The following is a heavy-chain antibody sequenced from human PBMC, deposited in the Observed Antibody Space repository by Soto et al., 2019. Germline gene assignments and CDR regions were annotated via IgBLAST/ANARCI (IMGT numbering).Heavy chain of an antibody. CDR2: ISSGGTTT. CDR1: GFTFSTHA. D-gene: IGHD3-10*01. CDR3: AKDYYGSP. J-gene: IGHJ5*02. Sequence: GSLRLSCAASGFTFSTHAMSWVRQAPGKGLEWVSSISSGGTTTFYAASVEGRFTISRDNSKNTVYLQMNSLRGEDTAVYYCAKDYYGSPWGQGTLVTVSS. V-gene: IGHV3-23*01.